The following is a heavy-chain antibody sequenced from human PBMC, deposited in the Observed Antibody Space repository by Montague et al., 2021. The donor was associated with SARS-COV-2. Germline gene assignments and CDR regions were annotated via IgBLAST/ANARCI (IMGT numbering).Heavy chain of an antibody. V-gene: IGHV4-39*01. D-gene: IGHD3-10*01. CDR1: GGSISSSSYY. Sequence: SETLSLTCAVSGGSISSSSYYWGWIRQPPGKGLEWIGSIHYSGSTYYKSSLKSRVTISVDTSKNQFSLRLSSVTAADTAVYYCARHITGSGNAFDIWGQGTMVTVSS. CDR3: ARHITGSGNAFDI. CDR2: IHYSGST. J-gene: IGHJ3*02.